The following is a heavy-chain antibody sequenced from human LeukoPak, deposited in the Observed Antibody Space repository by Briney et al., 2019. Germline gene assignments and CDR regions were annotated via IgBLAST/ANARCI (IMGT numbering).Heavy chain of an antibody. V-gene: IGHV3-74*01. CDR2: INSDGSST. CDR1: GFTFSSYW. CDR3: ARGSRIAAATYYYYMDV. D-gene: IGHD6-13*01. J-gene: IGHJ6*03. Sequence: GGSLRLSCAASGFTFSSYWMHWVRQAPGKGLVWVSRINSDGSSTSYADSVKGRFTISRDNAKNTLCLQMNSLRAEDTAVYYCARGSRIAAATYYYYMDVWGKGTTVTVSS.